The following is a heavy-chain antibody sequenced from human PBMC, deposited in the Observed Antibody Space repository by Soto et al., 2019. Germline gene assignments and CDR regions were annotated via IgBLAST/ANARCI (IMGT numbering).Heavy chain of an antibody. CDR2: IYYSGST. J-gene: IGHJ5*02. CDR1: GGSISSYY. CDR3: ARYGSGSSVWFDP. V-gene: IGHV4-59*01. D-gene: IGHD3-10*01. Sequence: PSETLSLTCTVSGGSISSYYWSWIRQPPGKGLEWIGYIYYSGSTIYNPSLKSRVTISVDTSKNQFSLKLSSVTAADTAVYYCARYGSGSSVWFDPWGQGTLVTVS.